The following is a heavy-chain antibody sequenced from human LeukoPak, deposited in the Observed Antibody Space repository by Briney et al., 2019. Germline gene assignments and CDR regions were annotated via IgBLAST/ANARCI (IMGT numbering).Heavy chain of an antibody. J-gene: IGHJ6*02. CDR2: MNPNSGNT. D-gene: IGHD2-15*01. V-gene: IGHV1-8*01. CDR1: GYTFTSYD. CDR3: ARGRSYCSGGSCYSPGGGGYGMDV. Sequence: ASVKVSCKASGYTFTSYDINWVRQATGQGLEWMGWMNPNSGNTGYAQKFQGRVTMTRNTSISTAYMELSSLRSEDTAVYYCARGRSYCSGGSCYSPGGGGYGMDVWGQGTTVTVSS.